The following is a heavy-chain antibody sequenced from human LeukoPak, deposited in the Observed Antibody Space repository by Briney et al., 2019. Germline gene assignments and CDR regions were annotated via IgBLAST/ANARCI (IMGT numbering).Heavy chain of an antibody. CDR2: ISSGGSYI. D-gene: IGHD2-21*02. CDR1: GFTFSTYS. J-gene: IGHJ4*02. CDR3: ANDALSYCGGDCYTNKFDY. Sequence: GGSLRLSCAASGFTFSTYSMNWVRQAPGKGLEWVSSISSGGSYIYYADSVKGRFTISRDNAKNSLCLQMNSLRAEDTAVYYCANDALSYCGGDCYTNKFDYWGQGTLVTVSS. V-gene: IGHV3-21*04.